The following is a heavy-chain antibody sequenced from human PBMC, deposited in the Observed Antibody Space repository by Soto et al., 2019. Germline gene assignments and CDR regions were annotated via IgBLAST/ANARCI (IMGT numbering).Heavy chain of an antibody. Sequence: PSETLSLTCTVSGGSISSSSYYWGWIRQPPGKGLEWIGSIYYSGSTYYNPSLKSRVTISVDTSKNQFSLKLSSVTAADTAVYYCAREYYGDYVWTFDPWGQGTLVTVSS. D-gene: IGHD4-17*01. J-gene: IGHJ5*02. CDR1: GGSISSSSYY. CDR3: AREYYGDYVWTFDP. V-gene: IGHV4-39*01. CDR2: IYYSGST.